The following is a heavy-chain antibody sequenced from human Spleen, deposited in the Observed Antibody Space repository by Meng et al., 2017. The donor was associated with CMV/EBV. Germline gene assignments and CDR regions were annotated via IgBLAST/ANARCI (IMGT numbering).Heavy chain of an antibody. CDR1: GYTFTSYD. D-gene: IGHD3-3*01. V-gene: IGHV1-8*03. J-gene: IGHJ4*02. Sequence: SCKASGYTFTSYDINWVRQATGQGLEWMGWMNPNSGNTGYAQKFQGRVAITTDESTSTAYMELSSLRSEDTAVYYCARVGWSGLLDVWGQGTLVTVSS. CDR3: ARVGWSGLLDV. CDR2: MNPNSGNT.